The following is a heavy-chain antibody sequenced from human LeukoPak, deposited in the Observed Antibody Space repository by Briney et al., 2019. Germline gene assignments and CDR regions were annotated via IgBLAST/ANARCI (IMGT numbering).Heavy chain of an antibody. V-gene: IGHV3-66*02. J-gene: IGHJ4*02. CDR1: GFTVSSNY. CDR3: ARSKGSSWYSSFDY. D-gene: IGHD6-13*01. CDR2: IYSGGST. Sequence: GASLRLSCAASGFTVSSNYMSWVRQAPGKGLEWVSVIYSGGSTYYADSVKGRFTISRDNSKNTLYLQMNSLRAEDTAVYYCARSKGSSWYSSFDYWGQGTLVTVSS.